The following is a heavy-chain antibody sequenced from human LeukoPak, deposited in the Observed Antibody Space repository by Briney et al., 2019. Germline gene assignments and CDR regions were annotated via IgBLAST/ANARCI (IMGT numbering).Heavy chain of an antibody. D-gene: IGHD4-17*01. CDR3: ARDRYGDPPDY. CDR2: IYYGGST. J-gene: IGHJ4*02. CDR1: GASISSSSYY. Sequence: PSETLSLTCTVSGASISSSSYYWTWIRQPPGKGLEWIGYIYYGGSTNYNPSLKSRVTISVDTSKNQFSLKVSSVTAADTAVYYCARDRYGDPPDYWGQGTLVTVSS. V-gene: IGHV4-61*01.